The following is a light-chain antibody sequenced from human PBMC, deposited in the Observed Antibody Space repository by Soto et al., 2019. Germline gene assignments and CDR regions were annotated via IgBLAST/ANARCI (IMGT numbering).Light chain of an antibody. J-gene: IGLJ3*02. V-gene: IGLV2-8*01. CDR1: SSDVGGYNY. Sequence: QSALTQPPSASGSPGQSVTISCTGTSSDVGGYNYVSWYQQHPGKAPKLMIYEVSQRPSGVPDRFSGSKSGNTASLTVSGLQAEDEADYYCISYSGTNNWVFGGGTKVTVL. CDR2: EVS. CDR3: ISYSGTNNWV.